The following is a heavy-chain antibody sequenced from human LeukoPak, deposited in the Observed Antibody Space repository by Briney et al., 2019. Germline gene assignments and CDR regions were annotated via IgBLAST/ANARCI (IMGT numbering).Heavy chain of an antibody. D-gene: IGHD3-3*01. CDR3: ARGYDFWSGSLGYFDY. CDR1: GGSISSSSYY. Sequence: TSETLSLTCTVSGGSISSSSYYWGWIRQPPGKGLEWIGSIYYSGSTYYNPSLKSRVTISVDTSKNQFSLKLSSVTAADTAVYYCARGYDFWSGSLGYFDYWGQGTLVTVSS. CDR2: IYYSGST. J-gene: IGHJ4*02. V-gene: IGHV4-39*01.